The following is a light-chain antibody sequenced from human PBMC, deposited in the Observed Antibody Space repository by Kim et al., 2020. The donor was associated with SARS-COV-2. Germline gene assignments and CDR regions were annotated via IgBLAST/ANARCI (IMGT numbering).Light chain of an antibody. V-gene: IGLV3-1*01. CDR1: KLENRY. CDR2: QDN. Sequence: SYELTQPPSMSVSPGQTASITCSGDKLENRYAFWYQQKPGQSPVLVIYQDNKRPSGIPERFSGSNSGHTATLTISGTQAMDEADYYCQTWDGTTVVFGGGTQLTVL. J-gene: IGLJ2*01. CDR3: QTWDGTTVV.